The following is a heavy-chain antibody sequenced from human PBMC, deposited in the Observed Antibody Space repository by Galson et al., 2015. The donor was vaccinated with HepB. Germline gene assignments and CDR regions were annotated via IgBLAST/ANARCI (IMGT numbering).Heavy chain of an antibody. CDR2: IIPILGIA. J-gene: IGHJ6*02. Sequence: SVKVSCKASGGTFSSYAISWVRQAPGQGLEWMGRIIPILGIANYAQKFQGRVTITADKSTSTAYMELSSLRSEDTAVYYCARDQYCSGGSCYWYYGMDVWGQGTTVTVSS. D-gene: IGHD2-15*01. CDR1: GGTFSSYA. V-gene: IGHV1-69*04. CDR3: ARDQYCSGGSCYWYYGMDV.